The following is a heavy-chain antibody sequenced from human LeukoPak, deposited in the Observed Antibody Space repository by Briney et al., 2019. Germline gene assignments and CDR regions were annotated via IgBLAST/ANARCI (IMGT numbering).Heavy chain of an antibody. Sequence: QTGGSLRLSCAASGFTFSSYWMSWVRQAPGKGLEWVSVIYSGGSTYYADSVKGRFTISRDNSKNTLYLQMNSLRAEDTAVYYCARAWTDYWSLIRFFDLWGRGTLVTVSS. CDR2: IYSGGST. CDR1: GFTFSSYW. CDR3: ARAWTDYWSLIRFFDL. J-gene: IGHJ2*01. D-gene: IGHD1-1*01. V-gene: IGHV3-53*01.